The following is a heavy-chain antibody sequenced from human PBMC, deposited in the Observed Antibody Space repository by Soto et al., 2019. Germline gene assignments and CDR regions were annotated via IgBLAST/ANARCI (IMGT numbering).Heavy chain of an antibody. J-gene: IGHJ4*02. Sequence: PSETQSLTCTVSGGSISSYYWTWIRQPPGKGLEWIGYVYNSGSTNYNPPLKSRVTISEDTSKSQFSLKVNSMTAADTAVYYCARYRREAVAGYTLDNWGQGILVTVSS. CDR3: ARYRREAVAGYTLDN. D-gene: IGHD6-13*01. CDR1: GGSISSYY. V-gene: IGHV4-59*01. CDR2: VYNSGST.